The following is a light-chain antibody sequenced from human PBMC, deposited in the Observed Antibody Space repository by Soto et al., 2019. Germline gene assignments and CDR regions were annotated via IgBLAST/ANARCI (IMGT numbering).Light chain of an antibody. V-gene: IGKV3-20*01. J-gene: IGKJ1*01. CDR2: GAS. CDR1: QSVSSSY. Sequence: EIVLTQSPGTLSLSPGERATLSCRASQSVSSSYLAWYQQKPGQAPRRLIYGASRRATGIPARFTGSGSGTDFTLTISRLEPEDFAVYYCQQYDSSPPWTFGHGTKGEI. CDR3: QQYDSSPPWT.